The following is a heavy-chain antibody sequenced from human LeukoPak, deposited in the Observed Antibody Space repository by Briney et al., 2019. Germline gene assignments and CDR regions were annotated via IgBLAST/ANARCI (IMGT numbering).Heavy chain of an antibody. CDR2: VYYSAKT. V-gene: IGHV4-39*01. CDR1: GASLTSTGSY. CDR3: ATHFRSRWAYFDY. Sequence: SETLSLTCTVAGASLTSTGSYWGWIRQPPGKGLEWIGSVYYSAKTSYNPSLKSRVTISVDTSRNQFSLILSSVTAADTAVYYCATHFRSRWAYFDYWGQGTVVTVSS. D-gene: IGHD6-13*01. J-gene: IGHJ4*02.